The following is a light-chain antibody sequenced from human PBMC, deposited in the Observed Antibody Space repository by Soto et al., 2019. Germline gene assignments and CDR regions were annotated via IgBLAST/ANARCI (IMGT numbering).Light chain of an antibody. J-gene: IGKJ2*01. V-gene: IGKV3-20*01. CDR3: QQYAGSPKD. CDR1: QYLSTSY. CDR2: GTS. Sequence: EIVLTQSPAALSLSLGERATLSCRASQYLSTSYLAWYQQKPGQAPRLLIYGTSRRATGIPDRFSGSGSGTDFTLTITRLEPEDFAVYYCQQYAGSPKDFGLGTKLEIK.